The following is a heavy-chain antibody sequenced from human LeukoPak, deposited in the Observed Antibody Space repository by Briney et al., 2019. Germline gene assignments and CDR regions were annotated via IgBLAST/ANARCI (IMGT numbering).Heavy chain of an antibody. CDR2: VTGSGGDT. J-gene: IGHJ4*02. V-gene: IGHV3-23*01. Sequence: GGSLRLSCAASGFTVSGNYMSWVRQAPGKGPEWVSAVTGSGGDTFYEDSVKGRFTISRDNSKNTLSLQMNSLGVEDTALYYCAKSRAAATTLLFDYWGQGTLVTVSS. CDR3: AKSRAAATTLLFDY. D-gene: IGHD6-13*01. CDR1: GFTVSGNY.